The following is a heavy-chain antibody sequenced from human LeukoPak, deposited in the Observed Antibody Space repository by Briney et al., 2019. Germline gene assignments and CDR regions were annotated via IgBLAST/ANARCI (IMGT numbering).Heavy chain of an antibody. CDR3: AREKYDSELPDY. D-gene: IGHD5-24*01. CDR1: GYTFSDYY. CDR2: INPKSGAT. V-gene: IGHV1-2*02. Sequence: ASVKVSCKASGYTFSDYYMHWVRQAPGQGLEWMGWINPKSGATNTAQKFQGRDTMTRDASISTVYMELSRLTSDDTAVYYCAREKYDSELPDYWGQGTLVTVSS. J-gene: IGHJ4*02.